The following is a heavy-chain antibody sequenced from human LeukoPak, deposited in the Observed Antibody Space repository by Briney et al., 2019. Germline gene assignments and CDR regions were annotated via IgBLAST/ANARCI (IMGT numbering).Heavy chain of an antibody. Sequence: PGRSLRLSCAASGFTFDDYAMHWVRQAPGKGLEWVSGISWNSGSIGYADSVKGRFTISRDNAKNSLYLQMNSLRAEDTALYYCAKTGYGSSGYADYFDYWGQGTLVTVSS. CDR1: GFTFDDYA. CDR2: ISWNSGSI. D-gene: IGHD3-22*01. CDR3: AKTGYGSSGYADYFDY. J-gene: IGHJ4*02. V-gene: IGHV3-9*01.